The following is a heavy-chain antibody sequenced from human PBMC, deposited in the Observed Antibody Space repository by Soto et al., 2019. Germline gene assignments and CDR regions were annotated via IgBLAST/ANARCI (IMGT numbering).Heavy chain of an antibody. V-gene: IGHV1-69*13. J-gene: IGHJ5*02. CDR3: ARPIQYYFDTSAQSAWFDP. CDR2: IIPIFSTP. D-gene: IGHD3-22*01. CDR1: GGTFGSYA. Sequence: SVKVSCKTSGGTFGSYAISWVRQAPGQGLEWMGGIIPIFSTPNYAQKFQGRVTITADESTSTAYMELSSLRSEDTAVYYCARPIQYYFDTSAQSAWFDPWGQGTLSPSPQ.